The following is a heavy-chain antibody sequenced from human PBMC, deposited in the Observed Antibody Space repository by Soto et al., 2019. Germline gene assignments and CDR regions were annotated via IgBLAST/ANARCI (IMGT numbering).Heavy chain of an antibody. D-gene: IGHD3-22*01. CDR2: SYYSGTT. CDR3: ARSNSGYYKWFDP. J-gene: IGHJ5*02. Sequence: SETLSLTCTVSGDSISSSNYYWGWIRQPPGKGLEGIANSYYSGTTYCNPSLKSRVAISVDTSKNHFSLKLSSVTAADTAIYYCARSNSGYYKWFDPWGQGTLVTVSS. V-gene: IGHV4-39*02. CDR1: GDSISSSNYY.